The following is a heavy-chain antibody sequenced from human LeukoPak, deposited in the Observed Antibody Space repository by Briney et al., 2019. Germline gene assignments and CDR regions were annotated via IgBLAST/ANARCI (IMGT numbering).Heavy chain of an antibody. Sequence: GGSLGLSCAASGFTFSSYGMHWVRQAPGKGLEWVAVISYDGSNKYYADSVKGRFTISRDNSKNTLYLQMNSLRAEDTAVYYCARGRRGYSYGENDAFDIWGQGTTVTVSS. CDR2: ISYDGSNK. J-gene: IGHJ3*02. D-gene: IGHD5-18*01. CDR1: GFTFSSYG. V-gene: IGHV3-30*19. CDR3: ARGRRGYSYGENDAFDI.